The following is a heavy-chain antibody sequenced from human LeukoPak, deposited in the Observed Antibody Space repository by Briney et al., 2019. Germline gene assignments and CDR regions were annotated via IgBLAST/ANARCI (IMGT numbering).Heavy chain of an antibody. CDR1: GFTFSSYS. J-gene: IGHJ4*02. Sequence: PGGSLRLSCAASGFTFSSYSMNWVRQAPGKGLEWVSSISSSSSYIYYADSVRGRFTISRDNAKNSLYLQMNSLRAEDTAVYYCARGSPHSSGWYASYWGQGTLVTVSS. CDR3: ARGSPHSSGWYASY. V-gene: IGHV3-21*01. D-gene: IGHD6-19*01. CDR2: ISSSSSYI.